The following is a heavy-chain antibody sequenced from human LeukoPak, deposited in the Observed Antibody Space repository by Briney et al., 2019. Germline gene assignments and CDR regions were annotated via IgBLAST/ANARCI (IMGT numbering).Heavy chain of an antibody. Sequence: ASVKVSCKASGYTFTSYGISWVRQAPGQGLEWMGWISAYNGNTNYAQKLQGRVTMTTDTSTSTAYMELRSLRSDDTAVYYCARDGCGGDCYSEAPCDYWGQGTLVTVSS. J-gene: IGHJ4*02. CDR1: GYTFTSYG. V-gene: IGHV1-18*01. CDR3: ARDGCGGDCYSEAPCDY. CDR2: ISAYNGNT. D-gene: IGHD2-21*02.